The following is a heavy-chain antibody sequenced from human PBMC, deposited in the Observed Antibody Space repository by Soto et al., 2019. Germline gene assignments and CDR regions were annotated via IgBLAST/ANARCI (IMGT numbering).Heavy chain of an antibody. J-gene: IGHJ4*02. Sequence: SETPSLTCTVSGGSISSYYWSWIRQPPGKGLEWIGYIYYSGSTNYNPSLKSRVTISVDTSKNQFSLKLSSVTAADTAVYYCASNDDYGGNFDYWGQGTLVTVSS. V-gene: IGHV4-59*01. CDR2: IYYSGST. D-gene: IGHD4-17*01. CDR1: GGSISSYY. CDR3: ASNDDYGGNFDY.